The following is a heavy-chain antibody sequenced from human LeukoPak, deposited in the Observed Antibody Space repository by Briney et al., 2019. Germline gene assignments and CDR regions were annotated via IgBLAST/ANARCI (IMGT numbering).Heavy chain of an antibody. CDR3: ARELQWHQGMDV. Sequence: GGSLRLSCAASGFTFSSYSMNWVRQAPGKGLEWVSVIFSGGGTYYADSVKGRFTISRHNSKNTLYLQMNSLRAEDTAVYYCARELQWHQGMDVWGQGTTVTVSS. V-gene: IGHV3-53*04. J-gene: IGHJ6*02. CDR1: GFTFSSYS. D-gene: IGHD6-19*01. CDR2: IFSGGGT.